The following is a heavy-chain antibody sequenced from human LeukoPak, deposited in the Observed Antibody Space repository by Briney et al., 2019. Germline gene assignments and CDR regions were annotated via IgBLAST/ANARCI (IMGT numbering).Heavy chain of an antibody. J-gene: IGHJ4*02. CDR2: ISYDGSNK. CDR3: ASPTVGPFDY. V-gene: IGHV3-30*04. CDR1: GFTFSSYA. D-gene: IGHD4-23*01. Sequence: PGGSLRLSCAASGFTFSSYAMHWVRQAPGKGLEWVAVISYDGSNKYYADSVKGRFTISRDNSKNTLYLQMNSLRAEDTAVYYCASPTVGPFDYWGQGTLVTVSS.